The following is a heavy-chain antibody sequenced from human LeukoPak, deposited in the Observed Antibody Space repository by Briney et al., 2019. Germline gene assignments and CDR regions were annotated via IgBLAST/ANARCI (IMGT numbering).Heavy chain of an antibody. D-gene: IGHD6-19*01. CDR3: ARDALALIAVAGTGDY. CDR2: ISAYNGNT. J-gene: IGHJ4*02. V-gene: IGHV1-18*01. CDR1: RYTFTSYG. Sequence: ASVKVSCKASRYTFTSYGISWVRQAPGQGLEWMGWISAYNGNTNYAQKLQGRVTMTTDTSTSTAYMELRSLRSDDTAVYYCARDALALIAVAGTGDYWGQGTLVTVSS.